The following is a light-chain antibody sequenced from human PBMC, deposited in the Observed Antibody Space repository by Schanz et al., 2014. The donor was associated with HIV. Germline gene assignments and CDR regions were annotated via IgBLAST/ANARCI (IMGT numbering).Light chain of an antibody. CDR2: QAS. J-gene: IGKJ1*01. V-gene: IGKV1-5*03. CDR3: HQYDRSSWT. CDR1: HNIGNW. Sequence: DMQMTQSPSTLSASVGDRVSITCRASHNIGNWLTWYQQKPGKAPNLLIYQASSLNIGVPSRFSGSGSGTEFTLTISSLQPDDFATYYCHQYDRSSWTFGLGTKVETK.